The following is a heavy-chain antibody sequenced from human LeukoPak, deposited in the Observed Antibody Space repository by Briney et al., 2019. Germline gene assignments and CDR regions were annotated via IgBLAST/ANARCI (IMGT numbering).Heavy chain of an antibody. Sequence: PGGSLRLSCAASGFTFSSYGMHWVRQAPGKGLEWVAFIRYDGSNKYYADSVKGRFTISRDNSKNTLYLQMNSLRAEDTAVYYCATMGEMPNYYDIAFDIWGQGTMVTVSS. CDR1: GFTFSSYG. D-gene: IGHD3-22*01. CDR2: IRYDGSNK. J-gene: IGHJ3*02. V-gene: IGHV3-30*02. CDR3: ATMGEMPNYYDIAFDI.